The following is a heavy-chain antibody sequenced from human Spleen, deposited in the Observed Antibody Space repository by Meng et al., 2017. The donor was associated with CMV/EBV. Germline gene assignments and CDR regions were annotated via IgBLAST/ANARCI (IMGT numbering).Heavy chain of an antibody. J-gene: IGHJ4*02. D-gene: IGHD3-16*01. CDR2: IKPNAGYT. Sequence: KVSCKASGYFFSDHFMHWERQAPGQGLEWMGWIKPNAGYTNYAQNFQGRVTMTSDSSIATAYMELSRLTSDDTAVYYCTRDHDWGADYWGQGTLVTVSS. CDR1: GYFFSDHF. CDR3: TRDHDWGADY. V-gene: IGHV1-2*02.